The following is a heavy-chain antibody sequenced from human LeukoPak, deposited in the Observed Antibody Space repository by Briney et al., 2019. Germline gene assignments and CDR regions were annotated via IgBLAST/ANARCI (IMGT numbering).Heavy chain of an antibody. D-gene: IGHD6-19*01. J-gene: IGHJ4*02. CDR3: AREWSSGWFD. Sequence: GGSLRLSCAASKFIFSSYVMNWVRQAPGKGLEWVSSISGSGGSTNYADSVKGRFTISRDNFKNTLYLQMNSLRAEDTAVYYCAREWSSGWFDWGQGTLVTVSS. CDR2: ISGSGGST. V-gene: IGHV3-23*01. CDR1: KFIFSSYV.